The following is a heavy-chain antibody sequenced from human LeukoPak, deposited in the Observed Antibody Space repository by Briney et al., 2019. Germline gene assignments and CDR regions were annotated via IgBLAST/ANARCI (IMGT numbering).Heavy chain of an antibody. D-gene: IGHD4-17*01. CDR1: GFTFSSYD. CDR3: AKEVGDYGPPHDAFDI. Sequence: GGSLRLSCAASGFTFSSYDIHWVRQATGKGLEWVSAIGTAGDTYYPGSVKGRFTISRENAKNSLYLQMNSLRADDTAIYNCAKEVGDYGPPHDAFDIWGQGTRVTVSS. CDR2: IGTAGDT. V-gene: IGHV3-13*01. J-gene: IGHJ3*02.